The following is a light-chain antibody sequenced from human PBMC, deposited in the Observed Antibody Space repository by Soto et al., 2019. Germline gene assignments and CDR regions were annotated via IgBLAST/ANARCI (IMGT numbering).Light chain of an antibody. V-gene: IGKV3-20*01. J-gene: IGKJ4*01. CDR1: QSVTSSY. CDR2: GAS. Sequence: EIVLTQSPGTLSLSPGERATLSCRASQSVTSSYLAWYQQKPGQAPRLLIYGASSRATGIPDRFSGSGSGTDFTLTISRLEPEDCAVYYCQQYGRSPLTVGGGTKVDIK. CDR3: QQYGRSPLT.